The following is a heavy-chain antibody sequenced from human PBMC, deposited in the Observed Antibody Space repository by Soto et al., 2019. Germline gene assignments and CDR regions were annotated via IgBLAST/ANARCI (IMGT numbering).Heavy chain of an antibody. Sequence: EVQVLESGGGLVQPGGSLRLSCSASGFMFNDINWVRQAPGKGLEWFSRITGGGHTDYVNSVKGRFTISRDNSKNTVDLQMTSQRVADPAVYHWAKARSGWGSFDIWGQGTVVTVSS. CDR2: ITGGGHT. V-gene: IGHV3-23*01. J-gene: IGHJ3*02. D-gene: IGHD3-16*01. CDR3: AKARSGWGSFDI. CDR1: GFMFND.